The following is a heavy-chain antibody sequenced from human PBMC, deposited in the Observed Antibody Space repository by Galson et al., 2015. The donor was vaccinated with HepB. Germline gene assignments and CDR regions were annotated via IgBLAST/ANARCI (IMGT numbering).Heavy chain of an antibody. CDR1: GGSISSGGYY. CDR3: ARDSGSSSSPDPDY. D-gene: IGHD6-6*01. Sequence: TLSLTCTVSGGSISSGGYYWSWIRQHPGKGLEWIGYIYYSGSTYYNPSLKSRVTISVDTSKNQFSLKLSSVTAADTAVYYCARDSGSSSSPDPDYWGQGTLVTVSS. V-gene: IGHV4-31*03. CDR2: IYYSGST. J-gene: IGHJ4*02.